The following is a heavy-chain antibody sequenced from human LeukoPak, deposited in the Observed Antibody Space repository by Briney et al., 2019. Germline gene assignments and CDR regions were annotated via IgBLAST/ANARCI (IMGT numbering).Heavy chain of an antibody. CDR1: GYKFTNYW. CDR3: ARHGSNGYTDAFDI. D-gene: IGHD3-22*01. Sequence: GESLKISCKASGYKFTNYWIGWVRQMPGKGLEWMGIIYAGDSDTRYSPSFQGQVTISADKSISTAYLQWGSLKASDTAMYYCARHGSNGYTDAFDIWGQGTMVTVSS. CDR2: IYAGDSDT. V-gene: IGHV5-51*01. J-gene: IGHJ3*02.